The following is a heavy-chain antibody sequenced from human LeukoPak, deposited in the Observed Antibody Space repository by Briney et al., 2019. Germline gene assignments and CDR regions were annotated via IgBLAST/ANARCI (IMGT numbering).Heavy chain of an antibody. J-gene: IGHJ1*01. CDR2: IYYSGST. D-gene: IGHD3-22*01. CDR3: ARLKYYYDSSGYRAEYFQH. V-gene: IGHV4-59*01. Sequence: SETLSLTCAVSGGSISSYYWSWIRQPPGKGLEWIGYIYYSGSTNYNPSLKSRVAISVYTSKNQFSLKLSSVTAADTAVYYCARLKYYYDSSGYRAEYFQHWGQGTLVTVSS. CDR1: GGSISSYY.